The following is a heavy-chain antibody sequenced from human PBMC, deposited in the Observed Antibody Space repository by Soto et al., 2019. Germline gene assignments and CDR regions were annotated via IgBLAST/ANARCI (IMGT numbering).Heavy chain of an antibody. Sequence: PSETLSLTCSVSGGSISSSSSYWGWIRQPPGKGLEWIGSIYYSGSAYYNPSLKSRVTVSVDTSKNQFSLKLSSVTAADTAVYYCARHPSNFWFDPWGQGTLVTVSS. CDR1: GGSISSSSSY. D-gene: IGHD4-4*01. CDR3: ARHPSNFWFDP. V-gene: IGHV4-39*01. J-gene: IGHJ5*02. CDR2: IYYSGSA.